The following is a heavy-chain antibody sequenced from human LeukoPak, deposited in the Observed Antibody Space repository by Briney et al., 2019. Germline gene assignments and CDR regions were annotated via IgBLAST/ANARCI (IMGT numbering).Heavy chain of an antibody. J-gene: IGHJ6*02. CDR3: ARDCTNGVCYRDYYYYGMDV. CDR1: GYTFTSYG. CDR2: IIPILGIA. V-gene: IGHV1-69*04. D-gene: IGHD2-8*01. Sequence: EASVKVSCKASGYTFTSYGISWVRQAPGQGLEWMGRIIPILGIANYAQKFQGRVTITADKSTSTAYMELSSLRSEDTAVYYCARDCTNGVCYRDYYYYGMDVWGQGTTVTVSS.